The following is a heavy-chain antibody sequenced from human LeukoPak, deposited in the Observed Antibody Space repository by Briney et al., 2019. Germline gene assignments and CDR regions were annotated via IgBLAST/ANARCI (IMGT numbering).Heavy chain of an antibody. CDR2: ISGSGGST. J-gene: IGHJ3*02. V-gene: IGHV3-23*01. D-gene: IGHD3-10*01. CDR1: GFTFSSYA. Sequence: PGGSLRLSCAASGFTFSSYAMSWVRQAPGKGLEWVSAISGSGGSTYYADSVKGRFTISRDNSKNTLYTQMNSLRAEDTAVYYCASHYYGSGSYEDGTDAFDIWGQGTMVTASS. CDR3: ASHYYGSGSYEDGTDAFDI.